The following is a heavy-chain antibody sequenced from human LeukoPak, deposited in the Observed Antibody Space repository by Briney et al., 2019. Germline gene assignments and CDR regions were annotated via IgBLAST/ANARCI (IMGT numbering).Heavy chain of an antibody. J-gene: IGHJ6*03. CDR3: ATTGGDIYYYYMDV. CDR2: IIPVLSTA. V-gene: IGHV1-69*13. CDR1: GDTFSRYA. D-gene: IGHD3-16*01. Sequence: ASVKVSCKASGDTFSRYAISWVRQAPGQGLEWMGGIIPVLSTANYAQKFQDRVTITADESTSTTYMELSSLKSEDTAVYYCATTGGDIYYYYMDVWGKGTTVTVSS.